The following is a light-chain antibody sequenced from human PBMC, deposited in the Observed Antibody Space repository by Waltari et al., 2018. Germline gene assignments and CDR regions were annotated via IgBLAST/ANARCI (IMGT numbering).Light chain of an antibody. CDR3: SSYMDTTTLEL. CDR2: DVT. V-gene: IGLV2-14*03. CDR1: SIDSSRYTY. Sequence: QSALTQPASVSGSPGKSTTISCSGTSIDSSRYTYVSLYQQHPGKAPNLMIYDVTNRPSGVSNRFSGSKSGNTASLTISGLQAEDEADYYCSSYMDTTTLELFGGGTSLTVL. J-gene: IGLJ2*01.